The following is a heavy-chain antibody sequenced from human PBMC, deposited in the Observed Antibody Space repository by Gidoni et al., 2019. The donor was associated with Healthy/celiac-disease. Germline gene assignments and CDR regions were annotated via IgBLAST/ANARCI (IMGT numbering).Heavy chain of an antibody. Sequence: EVHLVESGGGWVQPGGSLRLSCAASGLTFSSYTMSCVRQAPGKGLEWVSAISGSGGSTNYADSVKGRFTISRDNSKSTLYLQMNSLRAEDTAVYYCAKNQGSGWYQYYFDYWGQGTLVTVSS. CDR3: AKNQGSGWYQYYFDY. CDR1: GLTFSSYT. V-gene: IGHV3-23*04. CDR2: ISGSGGST. D-gene: IGHD6-19*01. J-gene: IGHJ4*02.